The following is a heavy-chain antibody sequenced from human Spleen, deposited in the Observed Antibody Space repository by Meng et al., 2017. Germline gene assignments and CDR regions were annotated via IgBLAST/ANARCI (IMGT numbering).Heavy chain of an antibody. Sequence: SQTLSLTCAVYGGSFSGYYWGWIRQPPGKGLEWIGEINHSGSTNYNPSLKSRVTISVDTSKNQFSLKLSSVTAADTAVYYCARGQTTMAHDFDYWGQGTLVTVSS. J-gene: IGHJ4*03. CDR1: GGSFSGYY. D-gene: IGHD4-11*01. V-gene: IGHV4-34*01. CDR2: INHSGST. CDR3: ARGQTTMAHDFDY.